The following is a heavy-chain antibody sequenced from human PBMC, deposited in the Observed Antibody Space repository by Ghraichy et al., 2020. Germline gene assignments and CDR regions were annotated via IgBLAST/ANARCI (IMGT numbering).Heavy chain of an antibody. D-gene: IGHD3-10*01. V-gene: IGHV3-7*01. CDR1: GFPISDHW. CDR2: IKQGGREI. Sequence: GVLRLSCVVSGFPISDHWMNWVREAPGKGLEWVANIKQGGREIYHLDSVKSRFTISRDDATNSAHLQMNSLRAEDTAVYYCATDRGVYWGQGTLVTVSS. CDR3: ATDRGVY. J-gene: IGHJ4*02.